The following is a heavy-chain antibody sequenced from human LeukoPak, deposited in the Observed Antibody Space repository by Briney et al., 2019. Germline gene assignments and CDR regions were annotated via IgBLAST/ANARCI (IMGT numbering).Heavy chain of an antibody. V-gene: IGHV4-39*01. J-gene: IGHJ4*02. D-gene: IGHD5-18*01. CDR1: GGSISSSSYY. Sequence: PSETLSLTCTVSGGSISSSSYYWGWIRQPPGKGLEWFGSIYYRGSTYYNPSLKSRVTISLDTSKNQFSLKLSSVTAADTAVYYCARHRRYSYGYGDYWGQGTLVTVSS. CDR2: IYYRGST. CDR3: ARHRRYSYGYGDY.